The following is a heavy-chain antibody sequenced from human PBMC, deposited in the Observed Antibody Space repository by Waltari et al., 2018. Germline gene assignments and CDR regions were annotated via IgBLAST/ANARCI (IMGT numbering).Heavy chain of an antibody. V-gene: IGHV3-30-3*01. Sequence: QVQLVESGGGVVQPGRSLRLSCAASGFTFSSYAMHWVRQAPGKGLEWVAVISYDGSNKYYADSVKGRFTISRDNSKNTLYLQMNSLRAEDTAVYYYASGWELLTYYYYGMDVWGQGTTVTVSS. J-gene: IGHJ6*02. CDR1: GFTFSSYA. D-gene: IGHD1-26*01. CDR2: ISYDGSNK. CDR3: ASGWELLTYYYYGMDV.